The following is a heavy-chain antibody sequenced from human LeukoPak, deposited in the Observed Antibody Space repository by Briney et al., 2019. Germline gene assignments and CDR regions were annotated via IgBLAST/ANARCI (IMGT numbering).Heavy chain of an antibody. D-gene: IGHD6-13*01. CDR3: ARDRVAAAGSLRYYFDY. V-gene: IGHV4-59*01. CDR1: GGSISSYY. J-gene: IGHJ4*02. CDR2: IYYSGST. Sequence: SETLSLTCTVSGGSISSYYWSWIRQPPGKGLEWIGYIYYSGSTNYNPSLKSRVTISVDTSKNQFSLKLSSVTAADTAVYYCARDRVAAAGSLRYYFDYWGQGTLVTVSS.